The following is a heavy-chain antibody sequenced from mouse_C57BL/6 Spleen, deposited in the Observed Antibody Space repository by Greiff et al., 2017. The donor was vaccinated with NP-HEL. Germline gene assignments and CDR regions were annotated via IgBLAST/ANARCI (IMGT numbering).Heavy chain of an antibody. CDR3: ARDSNSGHFDY. CDR2: INYDGSST. Sequence: EVQLVESEGGLVQPGSSMKLSCTASGFTFSDYYMAWVRQVPEKGLEWVANINYDGSSTYYLDSLKSRFIISRDNAKNILYLQMSSLKSEDTATYYCARDSNSGHFDYWGQGTTLTVSS. V-gene: IGHV5-16*01. D-gene: IGHD2-5*01. J-gene: IGHJ2*01. CDR1: GFTFSDYY.